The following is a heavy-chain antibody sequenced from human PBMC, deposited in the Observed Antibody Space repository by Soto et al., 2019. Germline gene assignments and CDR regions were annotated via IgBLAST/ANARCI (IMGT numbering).Heavy chain of an antibody. V-gene: IGHV4-4*02. CDR2: IYHTGAS. CDR3: ARRNYDDSTGYYPY. CDR1: GASISSLDW. D-gene: IGHD3-22*01. Sequence: QGQLQESGPGLVKPSGTLSLTCAVSGASISSLDWWSWVRQPPGKGLEWIGEIYHTGASNYNASLKTRVTISVDKSKNQFPLQLSSVTAADTAVYYCARRNYDDSTGYYPYWGQGILVTVSS. J-gene: IGHJ4*02.